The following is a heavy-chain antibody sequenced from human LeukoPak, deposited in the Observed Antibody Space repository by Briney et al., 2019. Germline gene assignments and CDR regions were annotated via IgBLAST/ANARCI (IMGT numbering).Heavy chain of an antibody. Sequence: SETLSLTCAVYGGSFSGYYWSWIRRPPGKGLEWIGEINHSGSTNYNPSLKSRVTISVGTSKNQFSLKLSSVTAADTAVYYCASRVLGYCSGGSCYHHNYWGQGTLVTVSS. V-gene: IGHV4-34*01. CDR3: ASRVLGYCSGGSCYHHNY. CDR1: GGSFSGYY. D-gene: IGHD2-15*01. J-gene: IGHJ4*02. CDR2: INHSGST.